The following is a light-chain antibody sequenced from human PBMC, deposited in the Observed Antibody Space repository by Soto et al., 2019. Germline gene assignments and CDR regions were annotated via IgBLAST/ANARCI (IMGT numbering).Light chain of an antibody. Sequence: DIQMTQSPSTLSASVGDRVTITCRASQTISSRLACYQQTPGEARKLLIYQTSALESGVPSRFSGSGSGTDFTFTISSLQPEDFATYYCQQYDTYPLTFGQGTRLEIK. CDR3: QQYDTYPLT. V-gene: IGKV1-5*03. J-gene: IGKJ5*01. CDR2: QTS. CDR1: QTISSR.